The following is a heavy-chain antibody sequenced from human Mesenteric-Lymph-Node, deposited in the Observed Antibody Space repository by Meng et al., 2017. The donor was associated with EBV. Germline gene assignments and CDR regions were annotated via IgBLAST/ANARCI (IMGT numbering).Heavy chain of an antibody. CDR3: AKDLGSSGWSLDY. V-gene: IGHV3-30-3*01. D-gene: IGHD6-19*01. CDR1: GFTFSSYA. Sequence: QVQLVESGGGLVKPGGSLRLSCAVSGFTFSSYAMHWVRQAPGKGLEWVTLISYDGSKKYYADSVKGRFTISRDNSKNTVNLQMNSLRAEDTAVYYCAKDLGSSGWSLDYWGQGTQVTVSS. J-gene: IGHJ4*02. CDR2: ISYDGSKK.